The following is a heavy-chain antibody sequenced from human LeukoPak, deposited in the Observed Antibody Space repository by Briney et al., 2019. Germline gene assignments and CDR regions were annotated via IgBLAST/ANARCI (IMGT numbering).Heavy chain of an antibody. CDR1: GFTFSSYA. V-gene: IGHV3-23*01. Sequence: GSLRLSCAASGFTFSSYAMSWVRQAPARGLEWVSSLRGDGDTFYADSVKGRFTLSRDESRNTVYLHMNNLRVEDTAVYYCAKDPNTWTIRTALFDYWGQGTLVTVSS. CDR3: AKDPNTWTIRTALFDY. D-gene: IGHD1-1*01. CDR2: LRGDGDT. J-gene: IGHJ4*02.